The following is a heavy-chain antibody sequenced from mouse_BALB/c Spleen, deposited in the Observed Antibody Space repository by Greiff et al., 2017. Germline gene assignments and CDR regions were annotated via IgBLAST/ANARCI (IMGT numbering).Heavy chain of an antibody. V-gene: IGHV1-20*02. D-gene: IGHD1-1*02. CDR2: INPYNGDT. CDR3: ARSGVGDY. J-gene: IGHJ2*01. CDR1: GYSFTGYF. Sequence: VQLQQSGSELVKPGASVKISCKASGYSFTGYFMNWVMQSHGKSLEWIGRINPYNGDTFYNQKFKGKATLTVDKSSSTAHMELRSLASEDSAVYYCARSGVGDYWGQGTTLTVSS.